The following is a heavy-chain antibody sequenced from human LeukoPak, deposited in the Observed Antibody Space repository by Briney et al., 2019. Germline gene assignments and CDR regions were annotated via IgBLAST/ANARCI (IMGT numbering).Heavy chain of an antibody. Sequence: GGSLRLSSAACGFTFSSYAMSWVRQAPGKGLEWVTAISGSGGCTYYADSVKGRFTISRDNSKNTLYLQMNSLRAEDTAVYYCAKVGHIVATICYFDYWGQGTLVTVSS. CDR1: GFTFSSYA. CDR3: AKVGHIVATICYFDY. CDR2: ISGSGGCT. V-gene: IGHV3-23*01. D-gene: IGHD5-12*01. J-gene: IGHJ4*02.